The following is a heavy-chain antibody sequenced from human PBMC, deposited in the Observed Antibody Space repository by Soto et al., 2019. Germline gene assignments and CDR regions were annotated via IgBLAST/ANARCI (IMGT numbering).Heavy chain of an antibody. V-gene: IGHV1-69*01. CDR1: GGTFSSYA. Sequence: QVQLVQSGAEVKKPGSSVKVSCKASGGTFSSYAISWVRQAPGQGLEWMGGIIPIFGTANYAQKFQGRVTITADESTSTAYRELSSLRSEDTAVYYCARDNNSGWNTHPLDYWGQGTLVTVSS. J-gene: IGHJ4*02. D-gene: IGHD6-19*01. CDR2: IIPIFGTA. CDR3: ARDNNSGWNTHPLDY.